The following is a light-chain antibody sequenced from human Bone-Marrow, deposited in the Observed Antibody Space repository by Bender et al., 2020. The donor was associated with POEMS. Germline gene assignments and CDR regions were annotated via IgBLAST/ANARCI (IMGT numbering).Light chain of an antibody. CDR1: SSNTGSGYD. CDR3: CSFAGSDVYV. V-gene: IGLV1-40*01. J-gene: IGLJ1*01. CDR2: GYN. Sequence: QSVLTQPPSVSGAPGQRVTISCTGSSSNTGSGYDINWYQHLPGTAPKLLIYGYNNRPSGVPDRFSGSKSGTSASLAITGLQAEDEADYYCCSFAGSDVYVFGSGTKVTVL.